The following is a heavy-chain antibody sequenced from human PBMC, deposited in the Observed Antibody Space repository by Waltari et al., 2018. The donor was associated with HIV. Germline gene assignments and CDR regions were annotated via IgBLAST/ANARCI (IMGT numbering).Heavy chain of an antibody. CDR1: GFTFSSSW. J-gene: IGHJ4*02. V-gene: IGHV3-7*01. CDR3: ARRQQLTD. CDR2: IKEEGSAI. Sequence: EVRLVESGGGLVQPGGSLRLSCAASGFTFSSSWMTWVRQAPGKGLGWVAKIKEEGSAIHKVDSVKGRFTISRDNAKNSLYLQMNSLRAEDTAVYYCARRQQLTDWGQGTLVTVSS. D-gene: IGHD6-13*01.